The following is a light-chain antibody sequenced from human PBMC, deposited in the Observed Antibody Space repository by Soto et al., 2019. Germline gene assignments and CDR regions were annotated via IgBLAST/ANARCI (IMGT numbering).Light chain of an antibody. CDR2: KAS. Sequence: DIQMTQSPSTLSASVGDRVTITCRASQSISSWLAWYQQKPGKAPKLLIYKASSLESGVPSRFSGSGSGTEFTLTISSLQPDDFPTYYCQEYKSYSTFGQGTKLEIK. CDR3: QEYKSYST. V-gene: IGKV1-5*03. J-gene: IGKJ2*01. CDR1: QSISSW.